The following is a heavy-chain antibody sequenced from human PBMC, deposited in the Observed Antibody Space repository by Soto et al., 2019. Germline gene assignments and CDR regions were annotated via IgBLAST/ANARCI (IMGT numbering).Heavy chain of an antibody. D-gene: IGHD3-3*01. CDR2: MNPNSGNT. V-gene: IGHV1-8*01. CDR3: ARGPYYDFWSGYWYYYYGTDV. Sequence: ASVKVSCKASGYTFTSYDINWVRQATGQGLEWMGWMNPNSGNTGYAQKFQGRVTMTRNTSISTAYMELSSLRSEDTAVYYCARGPYYDFWSGYWYYYYGTDVWGQGTTVTVSS. J-gene: IGHJ6*02. CDR1: GYTFTSYD.